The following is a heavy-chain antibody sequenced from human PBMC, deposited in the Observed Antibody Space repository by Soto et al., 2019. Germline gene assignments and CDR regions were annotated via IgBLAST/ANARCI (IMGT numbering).Heavy chain of an antibody. CDR3: ARGPGIMANIDF. CDR1: GGSISSGGYY. Sequence: QVQLQESGPGLVKPSQTLSLTCTVSGGSISSGGYYWSWIRQHPGKGLEWIGYIYYSGSTYYKLSLNISVLLSVDTSKNQVSLKLISVSAADTAVYYCARGPGIMANIDFRGQGTLVTVSS. D-gene: IGHD3-16*01. J-gene: IGHJ4*02. V-gene: IGHV4-31*03. CDR2: IYYSGST.